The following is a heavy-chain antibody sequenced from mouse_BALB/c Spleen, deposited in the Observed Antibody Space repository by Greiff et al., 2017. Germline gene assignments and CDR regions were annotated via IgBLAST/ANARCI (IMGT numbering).Heavy chain of an antibody. CDR2: ISYSGST. D-gene: IGHD1-1*01. Sequence: VQLQQSGPGLVKPSQSLSLTCTVTGYSITSDYAWNWIRQFPGNRLEWMGYISYSGSTSYNPSLKSRISITRDTSKNQFFLQLNSVTTEDTATYYCARSDYYGSSEFFAYWGQGTLVTVSA. J-gene: IGHJ3*01. CDR1: GYSITSDYA. V-gene: IGHV3-2*02. CDR3: ARSDYYGSSEFFAY.